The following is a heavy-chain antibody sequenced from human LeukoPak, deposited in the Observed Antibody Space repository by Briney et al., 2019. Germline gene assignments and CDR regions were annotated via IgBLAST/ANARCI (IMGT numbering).Heavy chain of an antibody. V-gene: IGHV4-59*08. CDR3: ARHRGYSYGSDAFDI. CDR1: GGSISSYY. D-gene: IGHD5-18*01. Sequence: PSETLSLTCTVSGGSISSYYWSWIRQPPGKGLEWIGYFYDSGSTNYNPSLKSRVTISLDTSKTQFSLKVSSVTAADTAVYYCARHRGYSYGSDAFDIWGQGTMVTVSS. CDR2: FYDSGST. J-gene: IGHJ3*02.